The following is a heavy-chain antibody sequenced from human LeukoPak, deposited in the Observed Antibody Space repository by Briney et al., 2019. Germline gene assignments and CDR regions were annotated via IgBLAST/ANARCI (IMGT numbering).Heavy chain of an antibody. CDR3: ARETDIAAAANYFDY. J-gene: IGHJ4*02. D-gene: IGHD6-13*01. CDR1: GYPFTNYY. V-gene: IGHV1-46*01. CDR2: VNPSGGGT. Sequence: ASVKVSCKASGYPFTNYYIHWVRQAPGQGLGWMGIVNPSGGGTTYAQKFQGRVTMTRDTSTRTVYMELSSLRSDDTAVYHCARETDIAAAANYFDYWGQGTLVTVSS.